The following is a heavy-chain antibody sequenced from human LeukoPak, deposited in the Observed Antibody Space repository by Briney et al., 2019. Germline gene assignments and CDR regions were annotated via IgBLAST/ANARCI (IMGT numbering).Heavy chain of an antibody. CDR2: INWNGGST. Sequence: GGSLRLSCAAPVFTFDDYGMSWVRQAPGKGLEWVSGINWNGGSTGYADSVKGRFTISRDNAKNSLYLQMNSLRAEDTALYYCARVMPEVAFDIWGQGTMVTVSS. V-gene: IGHV3-20*04. J-gene: IGHJ3*02. CDR3: ARVMPEVAFDI. D-gene: IGHD2-2*01. CDR1: VFTFDDYG.